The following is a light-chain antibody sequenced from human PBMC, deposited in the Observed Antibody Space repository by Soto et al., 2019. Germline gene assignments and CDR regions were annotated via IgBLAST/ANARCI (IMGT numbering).Light chain of an antibody. J-gene: IGLJ2*01. CDR3: SSYAGSQSVV. CDR2: EVS. V-gene: IGLV2-8*01. CDR1: SSDVGGYNH. Sequence: QSALTQPPSASGSPGQSVTISCTGTSSDVGGYNHVSWYQQYPGKAPKLMIYEVSKRPSGVPDRFSGSKSGNSASLTVSGLEAEDDADYYCSSYAGSQSVVYGGGTKLTVL.